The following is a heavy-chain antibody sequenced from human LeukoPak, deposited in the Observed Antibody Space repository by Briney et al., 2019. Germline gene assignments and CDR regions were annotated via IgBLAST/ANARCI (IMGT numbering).Heavy chain of an antibody. CDR2: IYYSGST. D-gene: IGHD6-25*01. Sequence: SETLSLTCTVSGGSISTYYWIWIRQPPGKGLEWIGYIYYSGSTNYNPSLKSRVSISVDTSKNQLSLKLSSVTPADTAVYYCARAGRGTGIAASPIWGQGTMATVSS. V-gene: IGHV4-59*01. J-gene: IGHJ3*02. CDR1: GGSISTYY. CDR3: ARAGRGTGIAASPI.